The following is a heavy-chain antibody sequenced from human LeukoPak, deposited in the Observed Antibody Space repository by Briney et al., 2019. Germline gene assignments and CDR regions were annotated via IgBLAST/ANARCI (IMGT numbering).Heavy chain of an antibody. CDR2: SSSSSYI. CDR3: VRNRGTSLQGAFDI. V-gene: IGHV3-21*01. Sequence: GGSLRLSCAASGFTFSSYSMNWVRQAPGKGLEWVSYSSSSSYIYYADSVKGRFTISRDNAKNSLYLQMNSLRAEDTAVYYCVRNRGTSLQGAFDIWGPGTMVTVSS. D-gene: IGHD1-7*01. CDR1: GFTFSSYS. J-gene: IGHJ3*02.